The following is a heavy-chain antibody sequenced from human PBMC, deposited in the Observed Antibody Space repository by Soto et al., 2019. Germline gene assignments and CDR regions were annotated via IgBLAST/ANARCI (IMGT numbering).Heavy chain of an antibody. J-gene: IGHJ6*02. V-gene: IGHV1-18*04. CDR1: GYTFTSYG. CDR2: ISAYNGNT. CDR3: ANEDEYSSVLGVGYYYGMDV. D-gene: IGHD6-6*01. Sequence: GASVKVSCKASGYTFTSYGISWVRQAPGQGLEWMGWISAYNGNTNYAQKLQGRVTMTTDTSTSTAYMELRSLRSDDTAVYYCANEDEYSSVLGVGYYYGMDVWGQGTTVTVSS.